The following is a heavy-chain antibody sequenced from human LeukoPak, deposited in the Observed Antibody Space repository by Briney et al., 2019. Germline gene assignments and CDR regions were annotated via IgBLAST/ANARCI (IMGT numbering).Heavy chain of an antibody. CDR2: MYSSGST. V-gene: IGHV3-53*01. CDR1: GFTVSGNY. J-gene: IGHJ4*02. D-gene: IGHD6-19*01. CDR3: ARDGGPYSSTLRGH. Sequence: PGGSLRLSCAVSGFTVSGNYMSWVRQAPGKGLEWVSIMYSSGSTDYADSVKGRFTIFRDNSKNTLYLQMNSLGVEDTAVYYCARDGGPYSSTLRGHWGQGTLVTVSS.